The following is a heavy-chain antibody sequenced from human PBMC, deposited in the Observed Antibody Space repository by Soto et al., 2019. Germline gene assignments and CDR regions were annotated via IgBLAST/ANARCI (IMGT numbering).Heavy chain of an antibody. CDR2: IYYTGYT. J-gene: IGHJ4*02. D-gene: IGHD3-10*01. V-gene: IGHV4-59*01. Sequence: SETLSLTCAVYGGSFSSYYWSWIRQPPGKGLEWIGYIYYTGYTNYNPSLKSRVTISVDTSKNQFSLNVSSVTAADTAVYYCARVKWFGESGFDYWGQGTLVTVSS. CDR3: ARVKWFGESGFDY. CDR1: GGSFSSYY.